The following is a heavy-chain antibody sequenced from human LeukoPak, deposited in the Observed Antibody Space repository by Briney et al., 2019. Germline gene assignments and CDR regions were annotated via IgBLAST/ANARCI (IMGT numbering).Heavy chain of an antibody. CDR3: ARTYYDFWSGYYLYSDY. J-gene: IGHJ4*02. CDR2: IYPGDSDT. V-gene: IGHV5-51*01. CDR1: GYSFTSYW. D-gene: IGHD3-3*01. Sequence: GESLKISCKGSGYSFTSYWIGWVRQMPGKGLEWMGIIYPGDSDTRYSPSFQGQVTISADKSISTAYLQWSSLKASDTAMYYCARTYYDFWSGYYLYSDYWGQGTLVTVSS.